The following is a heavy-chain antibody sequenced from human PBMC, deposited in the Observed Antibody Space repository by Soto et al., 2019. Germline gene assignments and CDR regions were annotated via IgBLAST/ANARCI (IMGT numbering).Heavy chain of an antibody. V-gene: IGHV1-8*01. Sequence: ASVKVSCKASGYTFTSYDINWVRQATGQGLEWMGWMNPNSGNTGYAQKFQGRVTMTRNTSISTAYMELSSLRSEDTAVYYCARVYYGSGSYSCYYGMDVWGQGTPVTVSS. CDR1: GYTFTSYD. CDR3: ARVYYGSGSYSCYYGMDV. J-gene: IGHJ6*02. CDR2: MNPNSGNT. D-gene: IGHD3-10*01.